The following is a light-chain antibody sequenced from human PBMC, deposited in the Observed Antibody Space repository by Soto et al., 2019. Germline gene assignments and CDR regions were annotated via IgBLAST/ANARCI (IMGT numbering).Light chain of an antibody. CDR3: QQYNNWPFT. CDR2: GAS. CDR1: QSVSSN. V-gene: IGKV3-15*01. J-gene: IGKJ3*01. Sequence: EIVMTQSPATLSVSPGERATLSCRASQSVSSNLAWYQQKPGQAPRLLLYGASTRATGIPSRFSGSGSGTEFTLTISSLQYEDFADYYCQQYNNWPFTFGPGTKVDIK.